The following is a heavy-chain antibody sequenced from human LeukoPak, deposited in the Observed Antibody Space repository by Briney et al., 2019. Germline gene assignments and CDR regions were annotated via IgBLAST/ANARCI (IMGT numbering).Heavy chain of an antibody. Sequence: SETLSLTCTVSGGSISSYYWSWIRQPPGKGLERIGYIYYSGSTNYNPSLKSRVTISVDTSKNQFSLKLSSVTAADTAVYYCARVSVGYCSSTSCYSTRPLNWFDPWGQGTLVTVSS. V-gene: IGHV4-59*01. D-gene: IGHD2-2*03. CDR3: ARVSVGYCSSTSCYSTRPLNWFDP. J-gene: IGHJ5*02. CDR2: IYYSGST. CDR1: GGSISSYY.